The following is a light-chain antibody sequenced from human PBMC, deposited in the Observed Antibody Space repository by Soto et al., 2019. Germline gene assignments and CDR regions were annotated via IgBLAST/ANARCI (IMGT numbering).Light chain of an antibody. CDR1: QSVSSN. CDR2: GAS. CDR3: QQYSNWPPWT. V-gene: IGKV3-15*01. J-gene: IGKJ1*01. Sequence: EIVMTQSPATLSVSPGERATLSCRASQSVSSNLAWYQQKPGQAPRLLIYGASIRATGIPARFSGSGSGTAFTLTISSLQSEDFAVYYWQQYSNWPPWTFGQGTKVEIK.